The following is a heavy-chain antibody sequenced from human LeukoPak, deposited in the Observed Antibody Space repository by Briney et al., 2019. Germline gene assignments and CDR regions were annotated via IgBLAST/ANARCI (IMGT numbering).Heavy chain of an antibody. Sequence: ASVKVSCKVSGYTLTELSMHWVRQAPGKGLEWMGWISAYNGNTNYAQKLQGRVTMTTDTSTSTAYMELRSLRSDDTAVYYCARGPYSSSWYGAPGDYWGQGTLVTVSS. V-gene: IGHV1-18*01. D-gene: IGHD6-13*01. CDR3: ARGPYSSSWYGAPGDY. CDR2: ISAYNGNT. J-gene: IGHJ4*02. CDR1: GYTLTELS.